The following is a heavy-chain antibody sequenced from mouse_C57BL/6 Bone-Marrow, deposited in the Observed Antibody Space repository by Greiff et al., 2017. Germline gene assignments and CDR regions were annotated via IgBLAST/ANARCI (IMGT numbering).Heavy chain of an antibody. CDR3: AREGVIGLRRYFDV. V-gene: IGHV5-16*01. D-gene: IGHD2-4*01. CDR1: GFTFSDYY. Sequence: EVQVVESEGGLVQPGSSMKLSCTASGFTFSDYYMAWVRQVPEKGLEWVANINYDGSSTYYLDSLKSRFIISRDNAKNILYLQMSSLKSEDTATYYCAREGVIGLRRYFDVWGTGTTVTVSS. J-gene: IGHJ1*03. CDR2: INYDGSST.